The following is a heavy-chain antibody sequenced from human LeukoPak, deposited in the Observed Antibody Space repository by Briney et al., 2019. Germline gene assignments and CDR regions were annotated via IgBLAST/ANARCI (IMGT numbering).Heavy chain of an antibody. D-gene: IGHD2-15*01. CDR2: ISPGDSDT. CDR1: GSSFTSHW. CDR3: ARPLCSGGSCYIDY. J-gene: IGHJ4*02. V-gene: IGHV5-51*01. Sequence: GESLKISCKGSGSSFTSHWIGWVRQMPGKGLEWMGIISPGDSDTRYSPSFQGQVTVSADRSSSTAYLQWSSLKASDTAMYYCARPLCSGGSCYIDYWGQGTLVTVSS.